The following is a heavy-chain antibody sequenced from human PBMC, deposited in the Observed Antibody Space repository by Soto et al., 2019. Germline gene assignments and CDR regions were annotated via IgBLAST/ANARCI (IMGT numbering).Heavy chain of an antibody. D-gene: IGHD2-15*01. V-gene: IGHV3-33*08. J-gene: IGHJ4*02. CDR1: GFTFSSYG. CDR2: VWFNGRNE. Sequence: VQLVESGGGLVKPGGSLRLSCAASGFTFSSYGMHWVRQAPGKGLEWVAIVWFNGRNEFYADSVEGRFTISRDNSKNTLYLQMNSLRAEDTAMYYCARALGGCSDGGCYSFAYWGQGALVTVSS. CDR3: ARALGGCSDGGCYSFAY.